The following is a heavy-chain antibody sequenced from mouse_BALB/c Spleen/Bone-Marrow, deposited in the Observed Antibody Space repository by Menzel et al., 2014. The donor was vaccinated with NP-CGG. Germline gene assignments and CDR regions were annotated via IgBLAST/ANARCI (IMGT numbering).Heavy chain of an antibody. D-gene: IGHD2-4*01. J-gene: IGHJ1*01. CDR1: GFTFTDYY. CDR2: IRNKGKGYTT. Sequence: VQLKESGGGLVQPGGSLRLSCATSGFTFTDYYMSWVRQPPGKALEWLGFIRNKGKGYTTEYSASVKGRFTISRDNSQSTLYLQMNTLRAEDSATYYCARDINYDIYWYFDVWGAGTTVTVSS. CDR3: ARDINYDIYWYFDV. V-gene: IGHV7-3*02.